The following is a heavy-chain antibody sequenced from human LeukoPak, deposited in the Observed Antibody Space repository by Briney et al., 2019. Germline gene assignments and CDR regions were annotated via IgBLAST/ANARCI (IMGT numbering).Heavy chain of an antibody. V-gene: IGHV1-69*04. CDR2: IIPILGIA. D-gene: IGHD5-24*01. CDR1: GGTFSSYA. Sequence: GASVKVSCKASGGTFSSYAISWVRQAPGQGLEWMGRIIPILGIANYAQKFQGRVTITADKSTSTAYMELSSLRSEDTAMYYCALDGYNSVFDYWGQGTLVTVSS. J-gene: IGHJ4*02. CDR3: ALDGYNSVFDY.